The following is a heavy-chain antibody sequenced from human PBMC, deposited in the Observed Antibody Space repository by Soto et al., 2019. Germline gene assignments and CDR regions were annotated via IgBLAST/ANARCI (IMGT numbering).Heavy chain of an antibody. CDR3: ATTVTTVDY. CDR1: GFTFSGYG. V-gene: IGHV3-48*03. J-gene: IGHJ4*02. D-gene: IGHD4-17*01. CDR2: ITSSGSLI. Sequence: XGSLRLPFQASGFTFSGYGMNWVRQAPGKGLEWISYITSSGSLIYYADSLKGRFTISRDNAKNSLFLQMNSLRAEDTAVYYCATTVTTVDYWGQGTLVTVS.